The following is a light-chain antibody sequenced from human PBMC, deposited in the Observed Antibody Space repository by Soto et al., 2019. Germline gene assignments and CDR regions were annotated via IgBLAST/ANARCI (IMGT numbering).Light chain of an antibody. Sequence: ESVMTQSPSTLSVSPGERATLSCRASQSVRTYVAWYQQKAGQAPRLLIYHASNRATGIPARFSGSGSGTDFTLTISSLEHEDFAVYFCQQRINWRSTFGGGTKVDIK. CDR2: HAS. CDR3: QQRINWRST. V-gene: IGKV3-11*01. CDR1: QSVRTY. J-gene: IGKJ4*01.